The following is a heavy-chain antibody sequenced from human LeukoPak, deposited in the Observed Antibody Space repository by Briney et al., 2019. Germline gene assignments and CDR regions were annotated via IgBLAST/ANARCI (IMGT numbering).Heavy chain of an antibody. Sequence: GGSLRLSCAASGFTFSSYAMSWVRQAPGKGLEWVSVISGSGGSTYYADSVKGRFTISRDNSKNTLYLQMNSLRAEDTAVYYCTRMGLAATYDSFDIRGQGTMVTVSS. CDR1: GFTFSSYA. CDR3: TRMGLAATYDSFDI. CDR2: ISGSGGST. J-gene: IGHJ3*02. V-gene: IGHV3-23*01. D-gene: IGHD2-15*01.